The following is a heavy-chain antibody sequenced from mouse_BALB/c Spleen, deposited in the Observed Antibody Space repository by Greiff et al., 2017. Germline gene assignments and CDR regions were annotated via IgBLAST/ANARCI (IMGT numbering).Heavy chain of an antibody. CDR2: ISSGSSAI. J-gene: IGHJ4*01. CDR1: GFTFSSFG. V-gene: IGHV5-17*02. D-gene: IGHD2-1*01. CDR3: VRESDYGNYNAMDY. Sequence: EVKVVESGGGLVQPGGSRKLSCAASGFTFSSFGMHWVRQAPEKGLEWVAYISSGSSAIYYADTVKGRFTISRDNPKNTLFLQMTSLRSEDTAMYYCVRESDYGNYNAMDYWGQGTSVTVSA.